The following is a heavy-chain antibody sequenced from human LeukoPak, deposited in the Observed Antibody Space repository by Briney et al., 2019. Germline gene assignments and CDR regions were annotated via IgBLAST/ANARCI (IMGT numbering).Heavy chain of an antibody. J-gene: IGHJ4*02. V-gene: IGHV1-69*05. CDR1: GGTFSSYA. Sequence: GSSVKVSCKASGGTFSSYAISWVRQAPGQGLEWMGGIIPIFGTSNYAQKFQGRVTITTDESTTTAYMELSSLRSEDTAVYYCARGEVVAAPQIDYWGQGTLVTVSS. CDR2: IIPIFGTS. D-gene: IGHD2-15*01. CDR3: ARGEVVAAPQIDY.